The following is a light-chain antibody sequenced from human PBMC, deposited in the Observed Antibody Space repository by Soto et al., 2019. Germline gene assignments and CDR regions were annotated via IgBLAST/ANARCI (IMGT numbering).Light chain of an antibody. J-gene: IGKJ1*01. CDR2: GAS. Sequence: EVVMTQSPATLSVSPGERATLSCRASQSVTTNMAWYQQKPGQAPRLLIYGASTRATGIPARFSGSGSGTDFTLTISSLQSEDFVVYYCQQYNNWPSCTFGQGTEVDIK. CDR1: QSVTTN. V-gene: IGKV3-15*01. CDR3: QQYNNWPSCT.